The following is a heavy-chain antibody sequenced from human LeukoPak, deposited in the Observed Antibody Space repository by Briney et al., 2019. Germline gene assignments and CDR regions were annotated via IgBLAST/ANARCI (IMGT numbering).Heavy chain of an antibody. CDR2: VKSKADDGTT. Sequence: PGGSLRLSCEASGFSFTNTWMSWVRQDPGKGLEWVGRVKSKADDGTTDYAAPVQGRFTISRDDSKNTLSLQMNSLKTEDTAVYYCATEGGSGSYYGDDAFDMWGQGTMVTVSS. D-gene: IGHD3-10*01. CDR1: GFSFTNTW. CDR3: ATEGGSGSYYGDDAFDM. V-gene: IGHV3-15*01. J-gene: IGHJ3*02.